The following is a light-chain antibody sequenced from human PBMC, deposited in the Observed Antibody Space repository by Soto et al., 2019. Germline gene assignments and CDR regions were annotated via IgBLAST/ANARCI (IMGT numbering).Light chain of an antibody. CDR3: QQYSNWPFT. V-gene: IGKV3-15*01. Sequence: EIVMTQSPATLSVSPGERATLSCRASQSISSKLAWYQQKPGQAPRLLIYGASTRATGIPVRFSGSGSGAEFTLTISSLQSEDFAIYYCQQYSNWPFTFGQGTKVDIK. CDR1: QSISSK. J-gene: IGKJ2*01. CDR2: GAS.